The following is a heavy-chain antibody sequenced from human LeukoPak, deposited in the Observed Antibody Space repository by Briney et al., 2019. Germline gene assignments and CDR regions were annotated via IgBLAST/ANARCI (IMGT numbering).Heavy chain of an antibody. D-gene: IGHD3-10*01. V-gene: IGHV4-4*07. CDR2: IYTSGST. CDR1: GGSISGYY. Sequence: SETLSLTCTVSGGSISGYYWSWLRQPAGKGLEWIGRIYTSGSTNYNPSLKSRVTMSVDTSKNQFSLKLSSVTAADTAVYYCARDLHGVRGVKNWFDPWGQGTLVTVSS. CDR3: ARDLHGVRGVKNWFDP. J-gene: IGHJ5*02.